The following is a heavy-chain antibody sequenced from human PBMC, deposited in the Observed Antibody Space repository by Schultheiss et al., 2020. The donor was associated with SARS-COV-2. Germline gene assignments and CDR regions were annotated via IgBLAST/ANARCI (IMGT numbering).Heavy chain of an antibody. CDR2: IYSGGNT. Sequence: GGSLRLSCAASGLTVSNNYMTWVRQAPGKGLEWVSVIYSGGNTHYADSVRGRFIISRDNSKITLYLQMTSLRVEDTAMYYCVRDGPAASYGMDVWGQGTTVTVSS. D-gene: IGHD2-2*01. J-gene: IGHJ6*02. CDR1: GLTVSNNY. V-gene: IGHV3-66*01. CDR3: VRDGPAASYGMDV.